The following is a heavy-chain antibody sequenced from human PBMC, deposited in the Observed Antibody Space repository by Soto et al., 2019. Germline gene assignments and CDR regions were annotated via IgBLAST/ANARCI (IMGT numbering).Heavy chain of an antibody. CDR2: IWYDGSNK. CDR1: GFTFSSYG. J-gene: IGHJ6*02. CDR3: ARDPRLRYFDWLYGMDV. Sequence: RRLSCAASGFTFSSYGMHRVRQAPVKGLEWVAVIWYDGSNKYYTDSVKGRFTISRDNSKNTLYMQMNSLRAEDTAVYYCARDPRLRYFDWLYGMDVWGQGTTVTVSS. D-gene: IGHD3-9*01. V-gene: IGHV3-33*01.